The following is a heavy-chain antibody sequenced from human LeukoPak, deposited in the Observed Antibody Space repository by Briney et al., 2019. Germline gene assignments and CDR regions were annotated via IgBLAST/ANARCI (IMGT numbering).Heavy chain of an antibody. CDR1: GGSFSGYY. J-gene: IGHJ4*02. Sequence: PSETLSLTCAVYGGSFSGYYWSWIRQPPGKGLEWIGEINHSGSTNYNPSLKSRVTISVDTSKNQFSLKLSSVTAADTAVYYCARDLSYDYIWGSYRYLVDWGQGTLVTVSS. V-gene: IGHV4-34*01. CDR2: INHSGST. D-gene: IGHD3-16*02. CDR3: ARDLSYDYIWGSYRYLVD.